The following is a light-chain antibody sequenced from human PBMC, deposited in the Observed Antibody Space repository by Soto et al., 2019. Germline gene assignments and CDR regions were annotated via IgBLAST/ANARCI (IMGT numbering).Light chain of an antibody. CDR2: KSS. V-gene: IGKV1-5*03. CDR1: QSIDIW. CDR3: QQYNTFSN. Sequence: DIQMTQSPSTLSASVGDRVTITCRASQSIDIWLAWYQQKPGKAPNLLIYKSSTLETGVPSRFTGSGSGTEFTLNNNSLPPDDFATYYCQQYNTFSNFGQGTKVEMK. J-gene: IGKJ1*01.